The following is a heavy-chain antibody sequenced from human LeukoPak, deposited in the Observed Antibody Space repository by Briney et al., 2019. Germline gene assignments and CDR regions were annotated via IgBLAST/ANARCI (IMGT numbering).Heavy chain of an antibody. CDR1: GFTFSSYG. CDR2: IWYDGSNK. CDR3: ARKYGSGSYYSPYYYYGMDV. Sequence: GGSLRLSCAASGFTFSSYGMHWVRQAPGKGLEWVAVIWYDGSNKHCADSVKGRFTISRDNSKNTLYLQMNSLRAEDTAVYYCARKYGSGSYYSPYYYYGMDVWGKGTTVTVSS. D-gene: IGHD3-10*01. V-gene: IGHV3-33*01. J-gene: IGHJ6*04.